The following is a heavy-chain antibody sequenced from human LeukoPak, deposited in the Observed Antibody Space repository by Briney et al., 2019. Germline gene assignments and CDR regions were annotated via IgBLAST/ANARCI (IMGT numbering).Heavy chain of an antibody. CDR1: GFPFSGYG. J-gene: IGHJ4*02. CDR2: ISSDGSKK. CDR3: ATEYDNLDDYFDY. V-gene: IGHV3-30*03. Sequence: GRSLRLSCTASGFPFSGYGMHWARQAPGKGPEWVAAISSDGSKKDYADSVKGRFSISRDKSKNTLYLQMNSLRPEDTAVYYCATEYDNLDDYFDYWGQGTLVIVSS. D-gene: IGHD1-1*01.